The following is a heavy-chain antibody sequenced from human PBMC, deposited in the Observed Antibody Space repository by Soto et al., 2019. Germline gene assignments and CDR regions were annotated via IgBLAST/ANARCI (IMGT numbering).Heavy chain of an antibody. CDR2: ISYSGTT. Sequence: PSETLSLTCTVSRGSISNYFWTWIRQPPGRGLEWIGYISYSGTTNYNPPLNSRLTMSLDASKNQFSLKLASMTAADAGVFFCARQMRGPIPHFGWLSPVTSWGQGILVTVSS. CDR1: RGSISNYF. CDR3: ARQMRGPIPHFGWLSPVTS. V-gene: IGHV4-59*08. D-gene: IGHD3-9*01. J-gene: IGHJ5*02.